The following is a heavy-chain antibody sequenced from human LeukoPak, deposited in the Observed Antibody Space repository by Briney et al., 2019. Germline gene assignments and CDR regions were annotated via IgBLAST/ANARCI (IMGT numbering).Heavy chain of an antibody. CDR3: ARHRIAVAGAPYDAFDI. CDR1: GYSISSGYY. CDR2: IYHSGST. J-gene: IGHJ3*02. Sequence: SETLSLTCAVSGYSISSGYYWGWIRPPPGKGLEWIGIIYHSGSTYYNPSLKSRVTISVDTSKNQFSLKLSSVTAADTAVYYCARHRIAVAGAPYDAFDIWGQGTMVTVSS. D-gene: IGHD6-19*01. V-gene: IGHV4-38-2*01.